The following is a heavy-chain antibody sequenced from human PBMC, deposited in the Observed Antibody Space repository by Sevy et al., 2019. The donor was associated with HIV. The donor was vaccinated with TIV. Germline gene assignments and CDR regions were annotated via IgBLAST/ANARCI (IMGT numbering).Heavy chain of an antibody. D-gene: IGHD6-13*01. CDR1: GYTLTELS. CDR2: FVPEDGET. CDR3: ATVRFTREAAGFDY. Sequence: ASVKVSCKVSGYTLTELSMHWVRQAPGKGLEWMGGFVPEDGETIYAQKFQGRVTMTEDTSTDTAYMELSSLRSEDTAVYYCATVRFTREAAGFDYWGQGTLVTVSS. V-gene: IGHV1-24*01. J-gene: IGHJ4*02.